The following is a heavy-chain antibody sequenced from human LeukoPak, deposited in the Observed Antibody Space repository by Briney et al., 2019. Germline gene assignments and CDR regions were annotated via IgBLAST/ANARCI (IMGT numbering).Heavy chain of an antibody. Sequence: PGGSLRLSCAASGFTFIDYYMGWIRQAPGKGLEWVSYISGSSGYTNYADSVKGRFAISRDNAKNSLYLQMNSLRDEDTAIYYCAKGRTGANQFDYWGQGTLVTVSS. CDR3: AKGRTGANQFDY. D-gene: IGHD3/OR15-3a*01. V-gene: IGHV3-11*05. CDR1: GFTFIDYY. CDR2: ISGSSGYT. J-gene: IGHJ4*02.